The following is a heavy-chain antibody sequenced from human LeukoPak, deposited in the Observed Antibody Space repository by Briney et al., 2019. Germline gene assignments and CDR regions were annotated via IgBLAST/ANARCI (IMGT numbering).Heavy chain of an antibody. CDR1: GYTFTGSY. V-gene: IGHV1-2*06. D-gene: IGHD3-22*01. Sequence: ASLKVSCMASGYTFTGSYMGWVRQAPGEGLGWMGRINPNRGGTNYAQKFQGRVTRTRDTSISTAYMELSRLRSDDTAVYYCARNYYYDSSGSLDYWGQGTLVTVSS. J-gene: IGHJ4*02. CDR3: ARNYYYDSSGSLDY. CDR2: INPNRGGT.